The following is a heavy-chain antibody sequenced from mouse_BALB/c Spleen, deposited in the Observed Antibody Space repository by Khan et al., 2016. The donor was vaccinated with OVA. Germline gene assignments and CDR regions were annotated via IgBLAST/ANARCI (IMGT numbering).Heavy chain of an antibody. CDR2: TNPTNGRT. Sequence: QVQLQQSGAELVKAGASVKMSCKASGYTFPSYWMHWVKQRLGQGLEWFAETNPTNGRTNYNEKFKSKATLTVDKSSSTAYMQLSIPTSEDSAVYYCARLLINFDYWGQGTTLTVSS. CDR1: GYTFPSYW. CDR3: ARLLINFDY. J-gene: IGHJ2*01. V-gene: IGHV1S81*02. D-gene: IGHD2-1*01.